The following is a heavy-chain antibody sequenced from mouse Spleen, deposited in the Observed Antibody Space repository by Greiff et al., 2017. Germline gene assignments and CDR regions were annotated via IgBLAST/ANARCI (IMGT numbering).Heavy chain of an antibody. D-gene: IGHD6-1*01. J-gene: IGHJ3*01. V-gene: IGHV5-6-3*01. CDR1: GFTFSSYG. CDR2: INSNGGST. Sequence: EVKLMESGGGLVQPGGSLKLSCAASGFTFSSYGMSWVRQTPDKRLELVATINSNGGSTYYPDSVKGRFTISRDNAKNNLYLQMSSLKSEDTAMYYCARDSPAWFAYWGQGTLVTVSA. CDR3: ARDSPAWFAY.